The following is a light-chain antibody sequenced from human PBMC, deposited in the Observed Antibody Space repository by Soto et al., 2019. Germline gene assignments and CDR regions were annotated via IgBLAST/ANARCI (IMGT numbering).Light chain of an antibody. V-gene: IGKV3-15*01. CDR3: LQFKNWPLT. J-gene: IGKJ4*01. Sequence: EIVMTQSPATLSVSPGERVTLSCWASQSVGSNLAWYQRKPGQAPRLLIYGASTRVTGIPDRFSGSGSGTEFTLTISSLQSEDFAVYYCLQFKNWPLTFGGGTKVDIK. CDR2: GAS. CDR1: QSVGSN.